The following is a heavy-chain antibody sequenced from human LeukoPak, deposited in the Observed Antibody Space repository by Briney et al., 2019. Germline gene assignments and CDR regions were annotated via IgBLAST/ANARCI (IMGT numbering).Heavy chain of an antibody. CDR2: IYYSGST. CDR1: GGSISSYY. D-gene: IGHD3-3*01. J-gene: IGHJ4*02. V-gene: IGHV4-59*01. Sequence: PSETLSLTCTVSGGSISSYYWSWIRQPPGKGLEWIGYIYYSGSTNYNPSLKSRVTISVDTSKNQFSLKLSSVTAADTAVYYCARSPRGASLFLLDNWGQGTLVTVSS. CDR3: ARSPRGASLFLLDN.